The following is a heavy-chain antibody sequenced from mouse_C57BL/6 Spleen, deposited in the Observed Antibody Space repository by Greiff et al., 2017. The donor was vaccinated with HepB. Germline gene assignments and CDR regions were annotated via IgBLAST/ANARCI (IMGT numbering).Heavy chain of an antibody. D-gene: IGHD2-1*01. V-gene: IGHV1-64*01. CDR3: AKSGIYYGNCAC. CDR1: GYTFTSYW. CDR2: IHPNSGST. Sequence: QVQLQQPGAELVKPGASVKLSCKASGYTFTSYWMHWVKQRPGQGLEWIGMIHPNSGSTNYNEKFKSKATLTVDKSSSTAYMQLSSLTSEDSAVYYGAKSGIYYGNCACCGQGTLVTVSA. J-gene: IGHJ3*01.